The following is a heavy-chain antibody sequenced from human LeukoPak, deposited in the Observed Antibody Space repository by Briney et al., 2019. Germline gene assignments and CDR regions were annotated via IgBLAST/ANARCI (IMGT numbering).Heavy chain of an antibody. Sequence: GGSLRLSCAASGFTFSSYSMSWVRQAPGKGLEWVSAISGSGGSTYYADSVKGRFTISRDNSKNTLYLQMNSLRPEDTAVYYCAALWVVKYYLDYWGQATLVTVSS. J-gene: IGHJ4*02. D-gene: IGHD4-23*01. CDR1: GFTFSSYS. CDR2: ISGSGGST. CDR3: AALWVVKYYLDY. V-gene: IGHV3-23*01.